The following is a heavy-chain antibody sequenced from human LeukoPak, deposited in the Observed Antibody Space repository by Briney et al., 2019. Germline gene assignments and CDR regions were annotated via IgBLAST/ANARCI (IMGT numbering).Heavy chain of an antibody. CDR3: ARGGVLKSVDY. Sequence: PSETLSLTCTVSGGSISSYYWSWIRQPAGKGLEWIGRIYTSGSTNYNPSLKSPVTMSVDTSKNQFSLRLSSVTAADTAVYYCARGGVLKSVDYWGQGTLVAVSS. V-gene: IGHV4-4*07. D-gene: IGHD3-16*01. CDR2: IYTSGST. J-gene: IGHJ4*02. CDR1: GGSISSYY.